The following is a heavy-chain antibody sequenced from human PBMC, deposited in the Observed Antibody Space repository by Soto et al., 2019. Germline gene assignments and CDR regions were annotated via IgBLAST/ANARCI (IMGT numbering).Heavy chain of an antibody. Sequence: GESLKISCQGSGDNFTSYWISWVRQMPGKGLEWMGRIDPSDSYTNYSPSFQGHVTISADKSISTAYLQWSSLKASDTAMYYCASSVCGGDCYSPSYYYYGMDVWGQGTTVTVSS. V-gene: IGHV5-10-1*01. CDR3: ASSVCGGDCYSPSYYYYGMDV. D-gene: IGHD2-21*02. CDR2: IDPSDSYT. CDR1: GDNFTSYW. J-gene: IGHJ6*02.